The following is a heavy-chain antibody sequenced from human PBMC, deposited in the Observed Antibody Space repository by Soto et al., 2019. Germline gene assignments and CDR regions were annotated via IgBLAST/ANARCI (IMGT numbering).Heavy chain of an antibody. CDR1: GGTFSSYA. Sequence: SVKVSCKASGGTFSSYAISWVRQAPGQGLEWMGGIIPIFGTTNYAQKFQGRVMITAHKSTSTAYMELSSLRSEDTAVYYCARVGVDGVQQLFSFDIWGQGTMVTVSS. CDR3: ARVGVDGVQQLFSFDI. D-gene: IGHD6-13*01. J-gene: IGHJ3*02. V-gene: IGHV1-69*06. CDR2: IIPIFGTT.